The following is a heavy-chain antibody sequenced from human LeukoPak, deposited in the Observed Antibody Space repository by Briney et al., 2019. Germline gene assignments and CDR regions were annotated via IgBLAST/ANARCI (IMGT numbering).Heavy chain of an antibody. Sequence: SETLSLTCTVSGVAISDSNYYCGWIRQPPGRGLEWIGNIYYSGSAYYSPSLKSRVTVSVETSKNQFSLQLNSVTAADTAVYYCARAHDEYGRPDCWGQGTLVTVSS. V-gene: IGHV4-39*01. J-gene: IGHJ4*02. CDR1: GVAISDSNYY. D-gene: IGHD4-17*01. CDR3: ARAHDEYGRPDC. CDR2: IYYSGSA.